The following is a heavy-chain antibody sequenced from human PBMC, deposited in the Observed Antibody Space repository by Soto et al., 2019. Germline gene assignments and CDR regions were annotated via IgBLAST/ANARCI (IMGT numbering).Heavy chain of an antibody. Sequence: GGSLRLSCAASGFTFSSYDMHWVRQATGKGLEWVSAIGTAGDTYYPGSVKGRFTISRENAKNSLYLQMNSLRAEDTAVYYCARAYDFWSGYQNYGMDVWGQGTTVTVSS. CDR2: IGTAGDT. J-gene: IGHJ6*02. CDR1: GFTFSSYD. D-gene: IGHD3-3*01. CDR3: ARAYDFWSGYQNYGMDV. V-gene: IGHV3-13*01.